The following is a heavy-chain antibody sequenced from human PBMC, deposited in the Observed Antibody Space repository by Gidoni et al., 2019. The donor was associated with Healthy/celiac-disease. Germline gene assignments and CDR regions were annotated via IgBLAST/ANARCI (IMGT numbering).Heavy chain of an antibody. CDR1: GFTFSRHW. D-gene: IGHD2-15*01. CDR2: IKQDGSEK. Sequence: EVQLVESGGGLVQPGGSLRLSCAASGFTFSRHWMSWVRRAPGKGLEWVANIKQDGSEKYYVDSVKGRFTISRDNAKNSLYLQMNSLRAEDTAVYYCARSVVVVAATRGYYYYGMDVWGQGTTVTVSS. V-gene: IGHV3-7*01. CDR3: ARSVVVVAATRGYYYYGMDV. J-gene: IGHJ6*02.